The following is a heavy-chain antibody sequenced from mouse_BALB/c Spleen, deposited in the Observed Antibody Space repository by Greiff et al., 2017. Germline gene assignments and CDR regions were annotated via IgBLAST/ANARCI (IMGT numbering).Heavy chain of an antibody. V-gene: IGHV5-4*02. D-gene: IGHD2-2*01. CDR3: AIYGYDVWFAY. CDR1: GFTFSDYY. CDR2: ISDGGSYT. Sequence: EVMLVESGGGLVKPGGSLKLSCAASGFTFSDYYMYWVRQTPEKRLEWVATISDGGSYTYYPDSVKGRFTISRDNAKNNLYLQMSSLRSEDTAMYYCAIYGYDVWFAYWGQGTLVTVSA. J-gene: IGHJ3*01.